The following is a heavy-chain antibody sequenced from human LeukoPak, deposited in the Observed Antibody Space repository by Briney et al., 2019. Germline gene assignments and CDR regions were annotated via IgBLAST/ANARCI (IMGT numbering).Heavy chain of an antibody. Sequence: SSVKVSCKASGGTFSSYAISWVRQAPGQGLEWMGGIIPIFGTANYAQKFQGRVTITTDESTSTAYMELSSLRSEDTAVYYCARGNCSSTSCYLWFDPWGQGTLVTVSS. CDR2: IIPIFGTA. CDR3: ARGNCSSTSCYLWFDP. CDR1: GGTFSSYA. D-gene: IGHD2-2*01. J-gene: IGHJ5*02. V-gene: IGHV1-69*05.